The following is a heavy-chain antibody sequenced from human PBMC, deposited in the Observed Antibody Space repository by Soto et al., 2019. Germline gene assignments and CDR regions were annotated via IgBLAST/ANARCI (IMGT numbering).Heavy chain of an antibody. J-gene: IGHJ4*02. D-gene: IGHD6-25*01. CDR1: GFTFTTHA. CDR2: ISANGRST. CDR3: AKQRQYYFDY. Sequence: PSETLSLSCAASGFTFTTHAMSWVRQAPGKGLEWVSAISANGRSTYYADSVKGRVTISRDNSKNTLYLQMNSLRAEDTAVYYCAKQRQYYFDYWGQGTLVTVSS. V-gene: IGHV3-23*01.